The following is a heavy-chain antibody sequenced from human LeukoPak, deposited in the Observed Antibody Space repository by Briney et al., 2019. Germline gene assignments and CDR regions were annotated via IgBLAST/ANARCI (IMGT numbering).Heavy chain of an antibody. D-gene: IGHD3-10*01. V-gene: IGHV4-34*01. Sequence: SETLSLTCAVYGGSFSGYYWSWIRQPPGKGLEWIGEINHSGSTNYNPSLKSRVTISVDTSKNQFSLKLSSVTAADTAVYYCARTDYYGSGSYYKYWFDPWGQGTLVTVSS. CDR3: ARTDYYGSGSYYKYWFDP. CDR2: INHSGST. CDR1: GGSFSGYY. J-gene: IGHJ5*02.